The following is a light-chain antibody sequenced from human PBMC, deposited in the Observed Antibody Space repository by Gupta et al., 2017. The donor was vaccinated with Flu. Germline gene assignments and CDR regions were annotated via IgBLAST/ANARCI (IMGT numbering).Light chain of an antibody. V-gene: IGKV3-15*01. J-gene: IGKJ2*03. Sequence: EIVMTQSPATLSVSPGERATLSCRASQSVSSNLAWYQQKQGQAPRLLIYGESTRGTGITARFSGSGDGTEVTLTISSRQSEDFAVYYCQQYNNWPPHSFGQGTKLEIK. CDR2: GES. CDR1: QSVSSN. CDR3: QQYNNWPPHS.